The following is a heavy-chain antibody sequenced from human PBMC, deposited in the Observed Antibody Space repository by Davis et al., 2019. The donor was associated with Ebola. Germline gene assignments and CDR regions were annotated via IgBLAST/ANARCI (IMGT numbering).Heavy chain of an antibody. Sequence: PGGSLRLSCAASGFTFSSYSMNWVRQAPGKGLEWVSSISSSSGYIYYADSVKGRFTISRDNAKNSLYLQMNSLRAEDTAVYYCARAQPPYYDFWSGYPRGYGMDVWGQGTTVTVSS. CDR1: GFTFSSYS. V-gene: IGHV3-21*01. J-gene: IGHJ6*02. CDR3: ARAQPPYYDFWSGYPRGYGMDV. CDR2: ISSSSGYI. D-gene: IGHD3-3*01.